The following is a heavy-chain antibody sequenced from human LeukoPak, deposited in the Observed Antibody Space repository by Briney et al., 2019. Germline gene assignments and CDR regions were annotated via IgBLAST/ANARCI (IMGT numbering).Heavy chain of an antibody. J-gene: IGHJ4*02. V-gene: IGHV4-4*07. CDR1: GGSISSYY. Sequence: PSETLSLTCTVSGGSISSYYWSWIRQPAGKGLEWIGRLYTSGSTNYNPSLKSRVTMSVDTSKNQFSLRLTSMTAADTAVYYCARGGSSGYYYGWGQGTLVTVSS. D-gene: IGHD3-22*01. CDR3: ARGGSSGYYYG. CDR2: LYTSGST.